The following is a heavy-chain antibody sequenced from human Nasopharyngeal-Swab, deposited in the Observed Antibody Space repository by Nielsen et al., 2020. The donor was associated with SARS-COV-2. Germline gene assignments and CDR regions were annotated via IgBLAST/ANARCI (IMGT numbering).Heavy chain of an antibody. Sequence: SETLSLTCTVSAASVTTYYWGWIRQSPGTGLEWIAYITDTGRTKYNPSLETRVTISQDTSRTRFSLRLTSVTAAETAMYYCAGIPYGGGHSSYGWFDLWGQGILVTVSS. V-gene: IGHV4-59*02. CDR1: AASVTTYY. D-gene: IGHD2-21*02. J-gene: IGHJ5*02. CDR3: AGIPYGGGHSSYGWFDL. CDR2: ITDTGRT.